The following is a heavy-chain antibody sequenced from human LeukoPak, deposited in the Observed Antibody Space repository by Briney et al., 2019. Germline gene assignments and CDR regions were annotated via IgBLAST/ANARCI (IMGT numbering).Heavy chain of an antibody. CDR1: GASFGTYY. Sequence: SENLSLTCTVSGASFGTYYWSWIRQPPGKGLEWIGYIYYTGSTNYNPSLKSRVTMSVDRSKNQFSLELKAVTAADTAVYYCARRTYYHDSSDHFDHWGQGTLVTVSS. J-gene: IGHJ4*02. D-gene: IGHD3-22*01. CDR2: IYYTGST. V-gene: IGHV4-59*08. CDR3: ARRTYYHDSSDHFDH.